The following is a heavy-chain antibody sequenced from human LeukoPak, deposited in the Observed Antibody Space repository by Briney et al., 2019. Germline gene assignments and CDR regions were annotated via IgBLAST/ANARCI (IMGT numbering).Heavy chain of an antibody. Sequence: GGSLRLSCAASGFTLSSSAMSWVRQVPGKGLEWVSGISASGGSTSYADSVRGRFTISRDNSKNTLYVQMNSLRDEDTAVYYCAAIVVVIRSSDAFDIWGQGTMVTVSS. V-gene: IGHV3-23*01. CDR1: GFTLSSSA. CDR3: AAIVVVIRSSDAFDI. CDR2: ISASGGST. D-gene: IGHD3-22*01. J-gene: IGHJ3*02.